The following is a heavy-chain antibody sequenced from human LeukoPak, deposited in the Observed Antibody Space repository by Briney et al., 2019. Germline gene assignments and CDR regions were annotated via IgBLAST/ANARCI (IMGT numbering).Heavy chain of an antibody. CDR3: ARDVDGYNNFGY. J-gene: IGHJ4*02. CDR1: GFTFSSYA. CDR2: ISYDGSNK. Sequence: GGSLRLSCAASGFTFSSYAMHWVRQAPGKGLEWVAVISYDGSNKYYADSVKGRFTISRDNSKNTLYLQMNSLRAEDTAVYYCARDVDGYNNFGYWGQGTLVTVSS. D-gene: IGHD5-24*01. V-gene: IGHV3-30-3*01.